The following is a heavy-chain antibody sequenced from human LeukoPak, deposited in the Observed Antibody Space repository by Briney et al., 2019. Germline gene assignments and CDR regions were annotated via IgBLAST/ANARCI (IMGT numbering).Heavy chain of an antibody. Sequence: SETLSLTCTVSGGSISSGDYYWSWIRQPPRKGLEWIGYIYYSGSTYYNPSLKSRVTISVDTSKNQFSLKLSSVTAADTAVYYCARNNCGDSHFDYWGQGTLVTVSS. CDR2: IYYSGST. CDR1: GGSISSGDYY. CDR3: ARNNCGDSHFDY. V-gene: IGHV4-30-4*01. J-gene: IGHJ4*02. D-gene: IGHD4-17*01.